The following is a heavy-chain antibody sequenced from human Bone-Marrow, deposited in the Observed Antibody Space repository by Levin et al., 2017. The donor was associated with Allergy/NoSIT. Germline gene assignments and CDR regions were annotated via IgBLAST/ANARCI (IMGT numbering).Heavy chain of an antibody. Sequence: PGGSLRLSCTVSGGSISSSDWCGWLRQPPGKGLEWIGEIYHSGGTNYNPSLKSRATVSVDKSKNQFSLNLKSVTAADTAVYYCARAFSDYNGFDIWGQGTMVTVSS. CDR3: ARAFSDYNGFDI. D-gene: IGHD3-10*01. J-gene: IGHJ3*02. V-gene: IGHV4-4*02. CDR1: GGSISSSDW. CDR2: IYHSGGT.